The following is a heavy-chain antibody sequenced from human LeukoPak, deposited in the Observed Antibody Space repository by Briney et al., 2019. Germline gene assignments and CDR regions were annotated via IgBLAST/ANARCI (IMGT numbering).Heavy chain of an antibody. V-gene: IGHV1-2*02. CDR3: ATYSGYDLQGVTYYYDSSGYYASLDY. Sequence: ASVKVSCKASGYTFTGYYMHWVRQAPGQGLEWMGWINPNSGGTNYAQKFQGRVTMTRDTSISTAYMELSGLRSDDTAVYYCATYSGYDLQGVTYYYDSSGYYASLDYWGQGTLVTVSS. CDR1: GYTFTGYY. J-gene: IGHJ4*02. CDR2: INPNSGGT. D-gene: IGHD3-22*01.